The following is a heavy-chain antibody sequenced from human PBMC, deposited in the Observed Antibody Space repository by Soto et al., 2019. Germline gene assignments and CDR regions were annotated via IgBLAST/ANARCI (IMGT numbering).Heavy chain of an antibody. CDR1: GGSISSGGYY. D-gene: IGHD6-13*01. CDR3: ARVSRVAAAGPGP. Sequence: TLSLPFTVSGGSISSGGYYWSFIRQHPGKGLEWIGYIYYSGSTYYNPSLKSRVTISVDTSKNQFSLKLSSVNAADTAVYYCARVSRVAAAGPGPWGQGTLVTVSS. CDR2: IYYSGST. J-gene: IGHJ5*02. V-gene: IGHV4-31*03.